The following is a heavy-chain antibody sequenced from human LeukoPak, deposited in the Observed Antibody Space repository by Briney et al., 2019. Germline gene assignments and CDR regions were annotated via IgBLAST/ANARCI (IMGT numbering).Heavy chain of an antibody. CDR1: GYSFTSYW. CDR3: ARRGGYGSGSYSFDY. CDR2: IYPDDSDT. D-gene: IGHD3-10*01. V-gene: IGHV5-51*01. J-gene: IGHJ4*02. Sequence: GESLKISCKGSGYSFTSYWIGWVRQLPGKGLEWMGIIYPDDSDTRYSPSFQGQVTISADKSISTAYLQWSSLKASDTTMYYCARRGGYGSGSYSFDYWGQGTLVTVSS.